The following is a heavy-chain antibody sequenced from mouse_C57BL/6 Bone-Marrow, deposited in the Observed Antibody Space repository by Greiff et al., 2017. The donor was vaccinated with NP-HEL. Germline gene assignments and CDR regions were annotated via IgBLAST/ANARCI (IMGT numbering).Heavy chain of an antibody. CDR3: TSPCSGYFFMDY. J-gene: IGHJ4*01. V-gene: IGHV14-4*01. D-gene: IGHD3-2*02. Sequence: EVQLQQSGAELVRPGASVKLSCTASGFNIKDDYMHWVKQRPEQGLEWIGWIDPENGDTEYASKFQGKATITADTSSNTAYLQLSSLTSEDTAVYYCTSPCSGYFFMDYWGQGTSVTVSS. CDR1: GFNIKDDY. CDR2: IDPENGDT.